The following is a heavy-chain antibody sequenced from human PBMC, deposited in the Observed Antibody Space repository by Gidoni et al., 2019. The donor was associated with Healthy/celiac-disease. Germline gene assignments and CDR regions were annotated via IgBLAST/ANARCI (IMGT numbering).Heavy chain of an antibody. CDR3: ARDLGLMVYAYGMDV. Sequence: VQLVESGGVVVQPGRSLRLSWSATGVTFSSYAMHWVRKAPGKGLGWVAVISYDGSNKYYADSVKGRFTISRDNSKNTLYLQMNSLRADDTAVYYCARDLGLMVYAYGMDVWGQGTTVTVSS. CDR1: GVTFSSYA. CDR2: ISYDGSNK. D-gene: IGHD2-8*01. V-gene: IGHV3-30-3*01. J-gene: IGHJ6*02.